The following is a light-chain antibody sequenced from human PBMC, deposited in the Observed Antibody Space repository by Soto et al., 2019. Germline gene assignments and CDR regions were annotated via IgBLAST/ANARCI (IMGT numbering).Light chain of an antibody. J-gene: IGKJ1*01. CDR3: QQYSSDST. CDR2: RAS. Sequence: IQMTQSPSTLSASVGDSVTITCRASQNINTWLAWYQQKPGKAPRLLIYRASSLENGVPSRFGGRGSGTQFIFTISSLQPDDSATSYCQQYSSDSTFGQGTKVEIK. CDR1: QNINTW. V-gene: IGKV1-5*03.